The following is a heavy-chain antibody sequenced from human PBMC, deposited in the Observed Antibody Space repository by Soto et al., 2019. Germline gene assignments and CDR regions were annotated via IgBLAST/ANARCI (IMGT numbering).Heavy chain of an antibody. CDR1: GVAFSFYS. D-gene: IGHD6-19*01. Sequence: GGSLRLSCEVSGVAFSFYSMSWVRQAPGKGLEWVASISGNGATTYYAASGKGRFTFSRDNSKNTVHLQMNSLRGEDTAVYYCAKDRGGFTSGWEFFDFWGQGXLVTVYS. CDR2: ISGNGATT. V-gene: IGHV3-23*01. CDR3: AKDRGGFTSGWEFFDF. J-gene: IGHJ4*02.